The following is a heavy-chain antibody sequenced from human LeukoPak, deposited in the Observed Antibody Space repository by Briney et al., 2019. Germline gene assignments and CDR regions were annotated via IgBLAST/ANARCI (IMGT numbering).Heavy chain of an antibody. J-gene: IGHJ4*02. CDR1: GGSITSATW. CDR2: IYHSGST. CDR3: ARNPGSDYPEW. V-gene: IGHV4-4*02. D-gene: IGHD4-17*01. Sequence: PSETLSLTCSVSGGSITSATWWSWVRQPPGQGLEWIGEIYHSGSTNYNPSLRNRATISIDKSKNQFSLKLTSVTAADTAVYYCARNPGSDYPEWWGQGTLVTVSS.